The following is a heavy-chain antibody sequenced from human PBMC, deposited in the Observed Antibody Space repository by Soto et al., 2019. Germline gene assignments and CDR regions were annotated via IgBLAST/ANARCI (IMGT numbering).Heavy chain of an antibody. CDR1: GFTFSSYG. CDR2: ISYDGSNK. V-gene: IGHV3-30*18. Sequence: PGGSLRLSCAASGFTFSSYGMHWVRQAPGMGLEWVAVISYDGSNKYYADSVKGRFTISRDNSKNTLYLQMNSLRAEDTAVYYCVKGGPEYAEYFHHWGQGTLVTVYS. J-gene: IGHJ1*01. CDR3: VKGGPEYAEYFHH.